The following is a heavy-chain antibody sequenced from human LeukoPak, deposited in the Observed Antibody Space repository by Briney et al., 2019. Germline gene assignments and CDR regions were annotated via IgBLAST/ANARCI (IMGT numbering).Heavy chain of an antibody. Sequence: ASVKVSCKASGGTFSSYAIIWVRQAPGQGLEWMGWISTYNDNTNSTQKLQGRVTMTTDTSTSTAYMELRSLRSDDTAVYYCARGLAYYYDSSGYPDYWGQGTLVTVSS. CDR2: ISTYNDNT. V-gene: IGHV1-18*01. J-gene: IGHJ4*02. CDR1: GGTFSSYA. CDR3: ARGLAYYYDSSGYPDY. D-gene: IGHD3-22*01.